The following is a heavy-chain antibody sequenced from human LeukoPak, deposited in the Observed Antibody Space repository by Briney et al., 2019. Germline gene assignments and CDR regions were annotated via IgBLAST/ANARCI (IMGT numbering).Heavy chain of an antibody. CDR2: IYSGGDT. D-gene: IGHD2-2*01. Sequence: GGSLRLSCAASGFTVSGNYMNWVRQAPGKGLECVAVIYSGGDTYYADSVKGRITISRDKSKNTLYLQMNSLRAEDTAVYYCARDYCSSTSCYFDYWGQGTLVTVSS. CDR1: GFTVSGNY. V-gene: IGHV3-53*01. J-gene: IGHJ4*02. CDR3: ARDYCSSTSCYFDY.